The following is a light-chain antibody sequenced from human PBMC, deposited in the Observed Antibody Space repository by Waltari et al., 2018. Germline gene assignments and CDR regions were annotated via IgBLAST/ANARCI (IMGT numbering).Light chain of an antibody. CDR2: YDS. Sequence: SFVLTQPPSVSVAPGKTARITCGGNDIGSKSVNWYQQKPGQAPLLVIYYDSDRPSEIPERFSGSNSGNTATLTISRVEAGDEADYYCQVWDSYGDHLVVFGGGTNLSVV. V-gene: IGLV3-21*01. CDR1: DIGSKS. CDR3: QVWDSYGDHLVV. J-gene: IGLJ2*01.